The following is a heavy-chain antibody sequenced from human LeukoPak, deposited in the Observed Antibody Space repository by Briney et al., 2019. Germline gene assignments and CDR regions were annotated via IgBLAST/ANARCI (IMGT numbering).Heavy chain of an antibody. J-gene: IGHJ4*02. D-gene: IGHD1-26*01. CDR1: GGTFSSYA. Sequence: SVKVSCKASGGTFSSYAISWVRQAPGQGLEWMGGIIPIFGTANYAQKFQGRVTITADKSTSTAYMELSSLRSEDTAVYYCARDLGSGSYCDYWGQGTLVTVSS. CDR2: IIPIFGTA. CDR3: ARDLGSGSYCDY. V-gene: IGHV1-69*06.